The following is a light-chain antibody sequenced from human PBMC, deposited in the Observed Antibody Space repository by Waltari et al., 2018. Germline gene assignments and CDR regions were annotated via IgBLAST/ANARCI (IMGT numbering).Light chain of an antibody. CDR3: AAWDNSLSGRV. CDR1: RSNSGNHY. V-gene: IGLV1-47*01. J-gene: IGLJ3*02. CDR2: RNN. Sequence: QSVLTQPPSASGTPGQRVTIPCSGSRSNSGNHYVHWYQQPPGTAPKLHIYRNNQRPSGVPDRFSGSKSGTSASLAISGLRSEDEADYYCAAWDNSLSGRVFGGGTKVTVL.